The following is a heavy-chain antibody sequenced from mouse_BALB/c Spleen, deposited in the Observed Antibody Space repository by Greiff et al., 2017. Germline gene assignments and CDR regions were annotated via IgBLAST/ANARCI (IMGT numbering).Heavy chain of an antibody. CDR3: ASSDYYGSSYGLAMDY. Sequence: QVQLQQSGAELARPGASVKMSCKASGYTFTSYTMHWVKQRPGQGLEWIGYINPSSGYTNYNQKFKDKATLTADKSSSTAYMQLSSLTSEDSAVYYCASSDYYGSSYGLAMDYWGQGTSVTVSS. D-gene: IGHD1-1*01. J-gene: IGHJ4*01. CDR1: GYTFTSYT. CDR2: INPSSGYT. V-gene: IGHV1-4*01.